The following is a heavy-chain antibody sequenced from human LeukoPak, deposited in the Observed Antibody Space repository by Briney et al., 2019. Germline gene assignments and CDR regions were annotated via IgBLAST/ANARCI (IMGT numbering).Heavy chain of an antibody. J-gene: IGHJ4*02. CDR1: GYTFTSYA. CDR2: INAGNGNT. V-gene: IGHV1-3*01. Sequence: ASVKVSCKASGYTFTSYAMHWVRQAPGQRLEWMGWINAGNGNTKYSQKFQGRVTITRDTSASTAYMELSSLRSEDTAVYYCARVGRIAAAGTIPFDYWGQGTLVTVSS. D-gene: IGHD6-13*01. CDR3: ARVGRIAAAGTIPFDY.